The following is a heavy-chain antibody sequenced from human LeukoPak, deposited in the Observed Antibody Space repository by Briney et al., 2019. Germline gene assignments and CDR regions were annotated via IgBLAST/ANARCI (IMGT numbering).Heavy chain of an antibody. D-gene: IGHD3-9*01. J-gene: IGHJ4*02. CDR2: IYHSGST. Sequence: SETLSLTCAVSGGSISSGGYSWSWIRQPPGKGLEWIGYIYHSGSTYYNPSLKSRVTISVDRSKNQFSLKLSSVTAADTAVYYCARGDGLRYFDWIQHPYYFDYWGQGTLVTVSS. CDR3: ARGDGLRYFDWIQHPYYFDY. CDR1: GGSISSGGYS. V-gene: IGHV4-30-2*01.